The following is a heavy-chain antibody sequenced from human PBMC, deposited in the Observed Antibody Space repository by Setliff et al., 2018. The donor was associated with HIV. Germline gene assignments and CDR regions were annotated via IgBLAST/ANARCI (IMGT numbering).Heavy chain of an antibody. CDR2: ISSSDGK. D-gene: IGHD3-3*01. CDR1: GSSLNNGRMV. V-gene: IGHV2-26*01. J-gene: IGHJ6*03. CDR3: ARTRYDTVGYYPKDYHYYIDV. Sequence: SGPTLVNPTETLTLTCTVSGSSLNNGRMVVSWIRQPPGKALEWLAHISSSDGKSHNTSLRNRLSISMDTSKSQVVLTMTNMHPVDTATYYCARTRYDTVGYYPKDYHYYIDVWGKGTTVTVSS.